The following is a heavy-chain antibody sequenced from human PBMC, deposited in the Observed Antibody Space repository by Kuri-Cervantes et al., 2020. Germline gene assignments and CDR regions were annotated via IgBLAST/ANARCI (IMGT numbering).Heavy chain of an antibody. Sequence: GESLKISCAASGFTFSTYGMSWVRQAPGKRLEWVSGISGSGGSYYADSVKGRFTISRDNSKNTFYLHMNSLRAEDTAVYYCARRGSAAGTVNWFDPWGQGTLVTVSS. D-gene: IGHD6-13*01. CDR3: ARRGSAAGTVNWFDP. CDR1: GFTFSTYG. J-gene: IGHJ5*02. V-gene: IGHV3-23*01. CDR2: ISGSGGS.